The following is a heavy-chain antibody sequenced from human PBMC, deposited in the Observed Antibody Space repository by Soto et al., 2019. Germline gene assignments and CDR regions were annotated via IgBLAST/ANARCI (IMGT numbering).Heavy chain of an antibody. J-gene: IGHJ5*02. Sequence: GGSLRLSCAASGFTFSSYAMHWVRQAPGKGLEWVAVISYDGSNKYYADSVKGRFTISRDNSKNTLYLQMNSLRAEDTAVYYCARDMVRDLLGWFDPWGQGTLVTVSS. V-gene: IGHV3-30-3*01. D-gene: IGHD3-10*01. CDR1: GFTFSSYA. CDR2: ISYDGSNK. CDR3: ARDMVRDLLGWFDP.